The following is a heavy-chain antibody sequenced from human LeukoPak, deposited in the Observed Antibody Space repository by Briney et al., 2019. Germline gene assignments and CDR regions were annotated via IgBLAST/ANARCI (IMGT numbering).Heavy chain of an antibody. V-gene: IGHV1-2*02. CDR2: INPNSGGT. CDR3: ARVPGGQQLVLTFDY. CDR1: GYTFTGYY. J-gene: IGHJ4*02. D-gene: IGHD6-13*01. Sequence: GASVKVSCKASGYTFTGYYMHWVRQAPGQGLEWMGWINPNSGGTNYAQKFQGRVTMTRDTSISTAYMELSRLRSDDTAVYYCARVPGGQQLVLTFDYWGQGTLVTVSS.